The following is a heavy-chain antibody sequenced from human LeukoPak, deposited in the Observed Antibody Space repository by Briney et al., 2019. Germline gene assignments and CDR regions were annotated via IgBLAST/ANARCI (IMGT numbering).Heavy chain of an antibody. CDR3: ARTLDYNYCTNGVCYSLLDY. CDR2: INTNTGNP. D-gene: IGHD2-8*01. CDR1: GYTFTSYA. J-gene: IGHJ4*02. Sequence: GASVKVSCKASGYTFTSYAMNWVRQAPGQGLEWMGWINTNTGNPTYAQGFTGRFVFSLDTSVSTAYLQISSLKAEDTAVYYCARTLDYNYCTNGVCYSLLDYWGQGTLVTVSS. V-gene: IGHV7-4-1*02.